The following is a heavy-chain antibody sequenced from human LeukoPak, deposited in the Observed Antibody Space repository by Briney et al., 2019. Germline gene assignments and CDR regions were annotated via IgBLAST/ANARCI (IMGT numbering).Heavy chain of an antibody. CDR1: GFTFDDYG. CDR3: ARDYYDSSGYYYPFGY. V-gene: IGHV3-20*04. J-gene: IGHJ4*02. CDR2: INWNGGST. Sequence: GGTLRLSCAASGFTFDDYGMSWVRQAPGKGLEWVSGINWNGGSTGYADSVKGRFTISRDNAKNSLYLQMNSLRAEDTALYYCARDYYDSSGYYYPFGYWGQGTLVTVSS. D-gene: IGHD3-22*01.